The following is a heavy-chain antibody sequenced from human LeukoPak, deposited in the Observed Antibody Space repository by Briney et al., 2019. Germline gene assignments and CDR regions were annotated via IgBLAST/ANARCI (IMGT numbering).Heavy chain of an antibody. Sequence: GGSLRLSCAASGFTFSSYSMNWVRQAPGKGLEWVSYISSSSSTIYYADSVKGRLTISRDNAKNSLYLQMNSLRAEDTAVYYCARRGPRYCTNGVCPNDAFDIWGQGTMVTVSS. D-gene: IGHD2-8*01. CDR1: GFTFSSYS. CDR3: ARRGPRYCTNGVCPNDAFDI. CDR2: ISSSSSTI. V-gene: IGHV3-48*01. J-gene: IGHJ3*02.